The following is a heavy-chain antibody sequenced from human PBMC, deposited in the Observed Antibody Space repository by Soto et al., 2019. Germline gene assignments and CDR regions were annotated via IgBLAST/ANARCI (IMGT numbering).Heavy chain of an antibody. CDR1: GGSISGDYY. CDR2: VYHTGST. Sequence: SETLSLTCTVSGGSISGDYYWNWIRQAPGKGLEWIGYVYHTGSTYHNPSLKSRGSISVDTSNNQFSLKLSSVTAADTAVYFCAREGYDINGNRMESWCQGSQVTVSS. CDR3: AREGYDINGNRMES. D-gene: IGHD2-8*01. J-gene: IGHJ4*02. V-gene: IGHV4-30-4*01.